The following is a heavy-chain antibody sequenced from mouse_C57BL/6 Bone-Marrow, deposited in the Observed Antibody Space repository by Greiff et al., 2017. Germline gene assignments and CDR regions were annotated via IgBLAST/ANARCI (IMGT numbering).Heavy chain of an antibody. CDR1: GYKFNGYW. J-gene: IGHJ3*01. V-gene: IGHV1-9*01. D-gene: IGHD1-1*01. CDR3: ARGDYGSSLFAY. CDR2: MLPGSGST. Sequence: QVQLKESGAELLKPGASVQLSCKATGYKFNGYWIEWVEQRPGHGLEWIGEMLPGSGSTNYKEKFKGKATFTADTSSNAAYLQLSSLTTEDSAIYDCARGDYGSSLFAYWGQGTLVTVSA.